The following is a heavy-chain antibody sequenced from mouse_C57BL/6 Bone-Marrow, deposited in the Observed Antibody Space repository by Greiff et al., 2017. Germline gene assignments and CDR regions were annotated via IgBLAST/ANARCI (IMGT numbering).Heavy chain of an antibody. V-gene: IGHV5-6*01. J-gene: IGHJ3*01. CDR1: GFTFSSYG. Sequence: EVQRVESGGDLVKPGGSLKLSCAASGFTFSSYGMSWVRQTPDKRLEWVATISSGGSYTYYPDSVKGRFTISRDNAKNTLYLQMSSLKSEDTAMYYCATYSGSSPAWFAYWGQGTLVTVSA. D-gene: IGHD1-1*01. CDR2: ISSGGSYT. CDR3: ATYSGSSPAWFAY.